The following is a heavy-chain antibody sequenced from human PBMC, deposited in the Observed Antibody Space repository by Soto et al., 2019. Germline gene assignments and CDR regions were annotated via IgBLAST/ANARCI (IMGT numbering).Heavy chain of an antibody. V-gene: IGHV4-39*01. D-gene: IGHD5-12*01. CDR1: GGSISSSSYY. J-gene: IGHJ4*02. Sequence: KASETLSLTCTVSGGSISSSSYYWGWIRQPPGKGLEWIGSIYYSGSTYYNPSLKSRVTISVDTSKNQFSLKLSSVTAADTAVYYCVRHRDGYNHYWGQGTLVTVSS. CDR3: VRHRDGYNHY. CDR2: IYYSGST.